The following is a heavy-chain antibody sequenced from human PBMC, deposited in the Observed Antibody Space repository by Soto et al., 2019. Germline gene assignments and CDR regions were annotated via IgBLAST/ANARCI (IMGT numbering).Heavy chain of an antibody. CDR1: GFTFSSYG. J-gene: IGHJ4*02. Sequence: PGGSLRLSCAASGFTFSSYGMHWVRQAPGKGLEWVAVISYDGSNKYYADSVKGRFTISRDNSKNTLYLQMNSLRAEDTAVYYCAKEITYYDILTGLDYWGQGTLVTVSS. CDR3: AKEITYYDILTGLDY. CDR2: ISYDGSNK. V-gene: IGHV3-30*18. D-gene: IGHD3-9*01.